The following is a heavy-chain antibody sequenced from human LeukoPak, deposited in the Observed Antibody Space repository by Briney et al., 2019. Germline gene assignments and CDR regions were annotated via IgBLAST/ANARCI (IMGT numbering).Heavy chain of an antibody. J-gene: IGHJ4*02. CDR3: AKDLDYGDYASGY. V-gene: IGHV3-23*01. D-gene: IGHD4-17*01. Sequence: GGSLRLSCAASGFTFSSNAMSWVRQAPGKGLEGFSAISGSGGSTYYADSVKGRFTISRDNSKNTLYLQMNSLRAEDTAVYYCAKDLDYGDYASGYWGQGTLVTVSS. CDR2: ISGSGGST. CDR1: GFTFSSNA.